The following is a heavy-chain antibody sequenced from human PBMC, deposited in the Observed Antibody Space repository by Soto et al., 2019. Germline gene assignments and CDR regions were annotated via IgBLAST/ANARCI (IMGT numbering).Heavy chain of an antibody. J-gene: IGHJ6*02. V-gene: IGHV1-18*04. D-gene: IGHD3-9*01. Sequence: ASVKVSCKASGYTFTSYGISWVRQAPGQGLEWMGWISAYNGDTNYAQKLQGRVTMTTDTSTSTDYMELRSLRSDDTAVYYCARDYDILTGYNYYYGMDVWGQGTTVTVSS. CDR2: ISAYNGDT. CDR3: ARDYDILTGYNYYYGMDV. CDR1: GYTFTSYG.